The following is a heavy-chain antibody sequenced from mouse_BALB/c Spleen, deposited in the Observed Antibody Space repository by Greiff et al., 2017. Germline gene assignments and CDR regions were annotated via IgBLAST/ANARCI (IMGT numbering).Heavy chain of an antibody. CDR2: ISYSGST. V-gene: IGHV3-8*02. CDR3: ARSHYYGSSFYAMDY. Sequence: ESGPSLVKPSQTLSLTCSVTGDSITSGYWNWIRKFPGNKLEYMGYISYSGSTYYNPSLKSRISITRDTSKNQYYLQLNSVTTEDTATYYCARSHYYGSSFYAMDYWGQGTSVTVSS. J-gene: IGHJ4*01. D-gene: IGHD1-1*01. CDR1: GDSITSGY.